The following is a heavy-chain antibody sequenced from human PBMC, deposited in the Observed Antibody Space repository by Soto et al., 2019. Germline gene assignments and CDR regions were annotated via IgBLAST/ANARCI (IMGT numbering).Heavy chain of an antibody. J-gene: IGHJ6*02. CDR2: IIPIFGTA. CDR1: GGTFSSYA. V-gene: IGHV1-69*13. Sequence: GASVKVSCKASGGTFSSYAISWVRQAPGQGLEWMGGIIPIFGTANYAQKFQGRVTITADESTSTAYMELSSLRSEDTAVYYCAEQQHGDYYYGMDVWGQGTTVTVSS. D-gene: IGHD6-13*01. CDR3: AEQQHGDYYYGMDV.